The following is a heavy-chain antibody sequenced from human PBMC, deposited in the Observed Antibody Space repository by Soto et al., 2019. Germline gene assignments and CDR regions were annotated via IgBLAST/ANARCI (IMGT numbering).Heavy chain of an antibody. V-gene: IGHV1-2*04. J-gene: IGHJ5*02. CDR2: INPNSGGT. CDR3: ARGHMSNDYIWGSYPELNNWFDP. CDR1: GYTFTGYY. Sequence: ASVKVSCKASGYTFTGYYMHWVRQAPGQGLEWMGWINPNSGGTNYAQKFQGWVTMTRDTSISTAYMELSRLRSDDTAVYYCARGHMSNDYIWGSYPELNNWFDPWG. D-gene: IGHD3-16*02.